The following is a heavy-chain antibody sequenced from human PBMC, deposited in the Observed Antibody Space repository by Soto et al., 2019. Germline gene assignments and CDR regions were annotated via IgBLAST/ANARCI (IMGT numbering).Heavy chain of an antibody. D-gene: IGHD3-10*01. CDR2: FYYSGGT. Sequence: SETLSLTCTVSGDSITSYYWSWIRQPPGKGLEWIGCFYYSGGTNYNPSLKTRVTISIDTSKNQFSLKLSSVTAADTAMYYCARVPKHYYGSGSLDYWGQGTLVTVSS. J-gene: IGHJ4*02. V-gene: IGHV4-59*12. CDR3: ARVPKHYYGSGSLDY. CDR1: GDSITSYY.